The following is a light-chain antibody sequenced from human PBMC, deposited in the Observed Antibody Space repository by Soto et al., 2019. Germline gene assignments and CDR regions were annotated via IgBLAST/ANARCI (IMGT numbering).Light chain of an antibody. J-gene: IGKJ5*01. CDR1: QSVSGN. CDR3: QQRSNWPIT. Sequence: EVVMTQSPATLSASPGERATLSCRASQSVSGNLAWYQQRPCQAPRLLIYDASNRATGIPARFSGSGSGTDFSLTISSLEPEDLAVYYCQQRSNWPITFGLGTRLEIK. V-gene: IGKV3-11*01. CDR2: DAS.